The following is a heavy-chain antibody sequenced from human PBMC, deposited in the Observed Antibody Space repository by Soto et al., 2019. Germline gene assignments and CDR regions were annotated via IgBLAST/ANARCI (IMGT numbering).Heavy chain of an antibody. V-gene: IGHV1-46*01. Sequence: SVKVSFKASGYTFPSYYMHWVRQAPGQGLEWMGIINPSGGSTSYAQKFQGRVAMTRDTSTSTVYMELSSLRSEDTAVYYCARGQRQWLPYYYYYGMDVWGQGTTVTVSS. D-gene: IGHD6-19*01. CDR1: GYTFPSYY. CDR2: INPSGGST. J-gene: IGHJ6*02. CDR3: ARGQRQWLPYYYYYGMDV.